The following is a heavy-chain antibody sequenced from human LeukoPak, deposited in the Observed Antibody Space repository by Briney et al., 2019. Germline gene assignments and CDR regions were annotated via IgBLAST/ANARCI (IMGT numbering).Heavy chain of an antibody. CDR3: ATKRADYFDY. V-gene: IGHV4-59*01. J-gene: IGHJ4*02. Sequence: SETLSLTCTVPGGSISSYYRSWIRQPPGKGLEWIGYIYYSGSTNYNPSLKSRVTISVDTSKNQFSLKLSSVTAADTAVYYCATKRADYFDYWGQGTLVTVSS. CDR1: GGSISSYY. D-gene: IGHD6-25*01. CDR2: IYYSGST.